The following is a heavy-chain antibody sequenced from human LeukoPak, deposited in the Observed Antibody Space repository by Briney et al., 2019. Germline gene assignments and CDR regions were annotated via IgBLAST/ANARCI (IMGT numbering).Heavy chain of an antibody. CDR3: ARDNAPAGGGLDY. Sequence: GGALRLSCAASGFTVSSNHMTWVRQAPGKGLEWVSEIYTGGLTFYADSVTGRFTISRDNSKNTVYLQMNSLGVEDTARYYCARDNAPAGGGLDYWGQGTLVTVSS. CDR1: GFTVSSNH. D-gene: IGHD2-2*01. CDR2: IYTGGLT. J-gene: IGHJ4*02. V-gene: IGHV3-53*01.